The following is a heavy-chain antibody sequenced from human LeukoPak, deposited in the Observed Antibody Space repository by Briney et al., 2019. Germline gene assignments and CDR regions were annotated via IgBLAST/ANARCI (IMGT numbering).Heavy chain of an antibody. CDR3: ARAPITGDFDY. V-gene: IGHV1-18*01. J-gene: IGHJ4*02. CDR2: ISAYNGNT. Sequence: GASVKVSCKASGCTFTSYGIIWVRQAPGQGLEWMGWISAYNGNTNYAQKLQGRVTMTTDTSTSTAYMELRSLRSDDTAVYYCARAPITGDFDYWGQGTLVTVSS. D-gene: IGHD1-20*01. CDR1: GCTFTSYG.